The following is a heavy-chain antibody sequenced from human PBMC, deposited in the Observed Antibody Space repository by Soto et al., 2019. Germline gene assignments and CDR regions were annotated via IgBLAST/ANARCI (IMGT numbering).Heavy chain of an antibody. CDR3: ARDLPTYLYY. J-gene: IGHJ4*02. CDR1: GFTFSSYS. CDR2: ISSSSSYI. Sequence: PEGSLRLSCAASGFTFSSYSMNWVRQAPGKGLEWVSSISSSSSYIYYADSVKGRFTISRDNAKNSLYLQMNSLRAEDTAVYYCARDLPTYLYYWGQGTLVTRLL. V-gene: IGHV3-21*01.